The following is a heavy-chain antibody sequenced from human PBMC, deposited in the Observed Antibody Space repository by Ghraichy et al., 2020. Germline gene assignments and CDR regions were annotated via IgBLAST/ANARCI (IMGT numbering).Heavy chain of an antibody. J-gene: IGHJ6*03. CDR3: ASVKSGSSYYYYYLDV. V-gene: IGHV4-61*02. D-gene: IGHD6-25*01. CDR1: NGSINSGNYY. CDR2: VYNTGAT. Sequence: SETLSLTCTVSNGSINSGNYYWSWIRQPAGRGLEWIGRVYNTGATNYNPSLKSRVTMSIDTSKNQFSLRLNSMTAADSAVYYWASVKSGSSYYYYYLDVWGKGTTVTVSS.